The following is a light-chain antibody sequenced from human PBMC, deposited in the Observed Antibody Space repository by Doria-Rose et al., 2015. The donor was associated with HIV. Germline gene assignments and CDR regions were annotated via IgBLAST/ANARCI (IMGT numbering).Light chain of an antibody. CDR2: GAS. CDR3: QQYGRSVT. V-gene: IGKV3-20*01. J-gene: IGKJ4*01. CDR1: QSVTSSY. Sequence: TQSPGTLPLSPGERATLSCRASQSVTSSYLGWYLQKPGQAPRLLIYGASNRATGIPHRFSGSGSGTDFTLTITRLEPEDVAVYYCQQYGRSVTFGGGTRVEIK.